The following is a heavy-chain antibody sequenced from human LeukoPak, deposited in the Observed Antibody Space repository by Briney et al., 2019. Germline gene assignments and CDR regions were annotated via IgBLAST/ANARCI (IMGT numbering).Heavy chain of an antibody. CDR1: GGSFSGYY. J-gene: IGHJ5*02. Sequence: SETLSLTCAVYGGSFSGYYWSWIRQPPGKGPEWIGEINHSGSTNYNPSLKSRVTISVDTSKNQFSLKLSSVTAADTAVYYCARGGYCSSTSCSRSWFDPWGQGTLVTVSS. CDR2: INHSGST. V-gene: IGHV4-34*01. D-gene: IGHD2-2*01. CDR3: ARGGYCSSTSCSRSWFDP.